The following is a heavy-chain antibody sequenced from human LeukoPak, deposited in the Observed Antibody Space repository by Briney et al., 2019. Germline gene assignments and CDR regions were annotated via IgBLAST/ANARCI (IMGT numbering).Heavy chain of an antibody. Sequence: GGSLRLSCAASGFTFDDYAMHWVRQAPGKGLEWVSGISWNSGSIGYADSVKGRFTISRDNAKNSLYLQMNSLRAEDTALYYCAKGLGGVITPFDYWGQGTLVTVSS. CDR3: AKGLGGVITPFDY. D-gene: IGHD3-22*01. CDR2: ISWNSGSI. J-gene: IGHJ4*02. CDR1: GFTFDDYA. V-gene: IGHV3-9*01.